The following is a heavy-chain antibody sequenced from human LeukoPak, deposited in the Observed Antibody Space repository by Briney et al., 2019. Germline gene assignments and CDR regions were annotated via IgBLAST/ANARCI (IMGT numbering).Heavy chain of an antibody. Sequence: SETLSLTCTVSGGSISSYYWSCIRQPAGKGLEWIGRIYTSGSTNYNPSLKSRVTMSVDTSKNQFSLKLSSVTAADTAVYYCARDLEHCSSTSCYSDAFDIWGQGTMVTVSS. CDR2: IYTSGST. D-gene: IGHD2-2*02. J-gene: IGHJ3*02. V-gene: IGHV4-4*07. CDR3: ARDLEHCSSTSCYSDAFDI. CDR1: GGSISSYY.